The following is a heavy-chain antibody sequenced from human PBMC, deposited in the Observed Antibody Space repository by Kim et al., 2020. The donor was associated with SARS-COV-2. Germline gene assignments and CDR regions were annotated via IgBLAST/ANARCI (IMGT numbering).Heavy chain of an antibody. D-gene: IGHD3-3*01. V-gene: IGHV3-74*01. CDR1: GFTFSTYW. CDR3: ASHSAGYDGYDFDY. Sequence: GGSLRLSCVASGFTFSTYWMSWVRQAPGKGLEWVSRINRDGGSKYYADSVKGRFTISRDNAKNSLYLQMNSLRAEDTAVYYCASHSAGYDGYDFDYWGQGTLVTLSS. CDR2: INRDGGSK. J-gene: IGHJ4*02.